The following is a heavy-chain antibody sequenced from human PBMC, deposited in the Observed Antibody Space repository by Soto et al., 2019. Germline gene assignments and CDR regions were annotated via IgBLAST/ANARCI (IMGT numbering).Heavy chain of an antibody. D-gene: IGHD7-27*01. Sequence: QVQLVESGGGVVQPGRSLRLSCAASGFTFSSYAMHWVRQAPGKGLEWVAVISYDGSKKYYADSVKGRFTISRDNSKNTLYLQMDSMRAQDMAVYYCARDNGGWDFWGQGTLVAVSS. J-gene: IGHJ4*02. V-gene: IGHV3-30-3*01. CDR1: GFTFSSYA. CDR2: ISYDGSKK. CDR3: ARDNGGWDF.